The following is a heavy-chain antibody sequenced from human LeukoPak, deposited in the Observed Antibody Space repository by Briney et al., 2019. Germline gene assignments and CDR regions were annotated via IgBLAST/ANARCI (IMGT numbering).Heavy chain of an antibody. Sequence: SETLSLTCTVSGGSISSSSYYWDWIRQPPGKGLEWIGSIYYSGSTYYNPSLKSRVTISVDTSKNQFSLKLSSVTAADTAVYYCARLDYYDSSGYFFDYWGQGTLVTVSS. CDR1: GGSISSSSYY. V-gene: IGHV4-39*01. CDR3: ARLDYYDSSGYFFDY. D-gene: IGHD3-22*01. CDR2: IYYSGST. J-gene: IGHJ4*02.